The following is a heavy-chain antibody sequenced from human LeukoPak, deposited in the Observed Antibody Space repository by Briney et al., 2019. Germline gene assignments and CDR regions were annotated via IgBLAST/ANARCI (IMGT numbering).Heavy chain of an antibody. Sequence: SQTLSLTCAISGDTVSNKRSAWNWIRQSPSRGLEWLGRTYYRSKWYNDYAVSVKSRITINPDTSKNQFSLQLNSMTPEDTAVYYCARDGSKGRSSSWYEGFDPWGQGTLVTVSS. D-gene: IGHD6-13*01. CDR2: TYYRSKWYN. V-gene: IGHV6-1*01. CDR3: ARDGSKGRSSSWYEGFDP. J-gene: IGHJ5*02. CDR1: GDTVSNKRSA.